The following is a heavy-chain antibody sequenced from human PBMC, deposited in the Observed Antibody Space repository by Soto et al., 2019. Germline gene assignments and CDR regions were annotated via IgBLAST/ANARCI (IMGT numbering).Heavy chain of an antibody. V-gene: IGHV3-74*01. J-gene: IGHJ3*02. CDR2: INSDGSST. D-gene: IGHD3-3*02. Sequence: EVQLVESGGGLIQPGGSLRLSCAASGFTFSSYWMHWVRQAPGKGLVWVSRINSDGSSTSYADSVKGRFTISRDNAKNTLYLQMNSLRAEDTAVYYCARAHFWSGYGAFDIWGQGTMVTVSS. CDR1: GFTFSSYW. CDR3: ARAHFWSGYGAFDI.